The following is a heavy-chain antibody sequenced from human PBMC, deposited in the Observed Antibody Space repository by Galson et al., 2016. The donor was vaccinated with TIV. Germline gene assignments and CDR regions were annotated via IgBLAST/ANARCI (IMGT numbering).Heavy chain of an antibody. CDR3: ARIIGYWVGYYTMDV. J-gene: IGHJ6*02. CDR1: GFTFSGHS. Sequence: SLRLSCAASGFTFSGHSMNWVRQAPGKGLEWVSSISNSGDYIYYSDSMKGRFTISRDNAKKSLYLQTHSLSAEDTALYYCARIIGYWVGYYTMDVWGQGTTVTVSS. CDR2: ISNSGDYI. V-gene: IGHV3-21*01. D-gene: IGHD2-8*02.